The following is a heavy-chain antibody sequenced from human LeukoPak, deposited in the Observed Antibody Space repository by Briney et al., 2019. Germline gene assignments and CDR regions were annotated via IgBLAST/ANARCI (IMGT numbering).Heavy chain of an antibody. CDR2: ISYDGSNK. CDR3: ARQTGSGLFILP. Sequence: SGGSLRLSCAASGFTFSSYAMHWVRQAPGKGLEWVAVISYDGSNKYYADSVKGRFTISRDNSKNTLYLQMNSLRAEDTAVYYCARQTGSGLFILPGGQGILVTVSS. D-gene: IGHD3/OR15-3a*01. V-gene: IGHV3-30*04. CDR1: GFTFSSYA. J-gene: IGHJ4*02.